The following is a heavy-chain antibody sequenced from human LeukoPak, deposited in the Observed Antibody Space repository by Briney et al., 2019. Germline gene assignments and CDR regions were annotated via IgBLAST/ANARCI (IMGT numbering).Heavy chain of an antibody. J-gene: IGHJ3*02. CDR1: GGSFSGYY. CDR3: ARGHNDAFDI. Sequence: KTSETLSLTCAVYGGSFSGYYWSWIRQPPGKGLEWIGEINHSGSTNYNPSLKSRVTISVDTSKNQFSLKLSSVAAADTAVYYCARGHNDAFDIWGQGTMVTVSS. V-gene: IGHV4-34*01. CDR2: INHSGST.